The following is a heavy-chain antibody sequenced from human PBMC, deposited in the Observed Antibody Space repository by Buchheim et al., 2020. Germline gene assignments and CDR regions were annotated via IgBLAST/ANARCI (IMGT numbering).Heavy chain of an antibody. CDR1: GGSFSGYY. V-gene: IGHV4-34*01. CDR2: INHSGIP. D-gene: IGHD4-17*01. CDR3: ARGRRLPRYGDYGRGFDP. J-gene: IGHJ5*02. Sequence: QVQLQQWGAGLLKPSETLSLTCAVYGGSFSGYYWSWIRQPPGNVLALIGEINHSGIPNSNPSLKSRVTISVDTSNNPFSLKLSSVTAADTAVYYCARGRRLPRYGDYGRGFDPWGQGTL.